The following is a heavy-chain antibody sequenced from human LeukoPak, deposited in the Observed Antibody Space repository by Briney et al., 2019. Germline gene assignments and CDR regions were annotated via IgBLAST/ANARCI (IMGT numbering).Heavy chain of an antibody. CDR1: GGSISSYY. J-gene: IGHJ4*02. D-gene: IGHD6-13*01. Sequence: SETLSLTCTVSGGSISSYYWGWIRQPPGKGLEWIGYIYTSGSTDYNPSLKSRVTISVDTSKNQFSLKLSSVTAADTAVYYCARQDQQQLIDYWGQGTLVTVSS. V-gene: IGHV4-4*09. CDR2: IYTSGST. CDR3: ARQDQQQLIDY.